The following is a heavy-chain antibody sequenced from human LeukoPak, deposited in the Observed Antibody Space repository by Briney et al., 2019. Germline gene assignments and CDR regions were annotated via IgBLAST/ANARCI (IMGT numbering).Heavy chain of an antibody. V-gene: IGHV3-23*01. J-gene: IGHJ4*02. CDR2: FNTGFGT. CDR1: GFTFSTAS. Sequence: PGGSLRLSCAASGFTFSTASLHWVRQAPGRGLEWVSAFNTGFGTYYPDSLKGRFTISRDNAKNSLYLQMNILRAEDTAVFYCLIGPGHCGQGALVTVSS. CDR3: LIGPGH.